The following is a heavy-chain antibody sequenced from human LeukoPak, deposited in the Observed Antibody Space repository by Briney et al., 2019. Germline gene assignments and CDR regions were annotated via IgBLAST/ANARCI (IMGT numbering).Heavy chain of an antibody. CDR2: FHYSGIT. Sequence: SETLSLTCTVSGGSIRSGTYYWGWIRQPPGKGLEWVGSFHYSGITYYNPSLESRVTISVDTSKNHFSLKLSSVTAADTAVYYCARDQTYSGSGIYTYFDYWGQGILVTVSS. J-gene: IGHJ4*02. V-gene: IGHV4-39*02. CDR3: ARDQTYSGSGIYTYFDY. CDR1: GGSIRSGTYY. D-gene: IGHD3-10*01.